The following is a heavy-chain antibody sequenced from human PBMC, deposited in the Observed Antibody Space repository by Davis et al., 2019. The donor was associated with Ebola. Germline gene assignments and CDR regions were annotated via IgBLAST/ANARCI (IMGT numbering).Heavy chain of an antibody. J-gene: IGHJ4*02. CDR1: GFTFSSYS. V-gene: IGHV3-48*01. D-gene: IGHD3-22*01. CDR2: ISSSSSTI. CDR3: AKWYYDKEWGGADY. Sequence: PGGSLRLSCAASGFTFSSYSMNWVRQAPGKGLEWVSYISSSSSTIYYADSVKGRFTISRDNSKNTLYLQMNSLRAEDTAVYYCAKWYYDKEWGGADYWGQGTLVTVSS.